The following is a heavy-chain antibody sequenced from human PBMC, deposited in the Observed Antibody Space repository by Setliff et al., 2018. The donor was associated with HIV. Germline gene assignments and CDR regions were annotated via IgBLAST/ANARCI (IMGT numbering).Heavy chain of an antibody. D-gene: IGHD5-18*01. CDR1: GGSFSGYY. J-gene: IGHJ3*02. CDR2: INHIGST. V-gene: IGHV4-34*01. Sequence: SETLSLTCAVYGGSFSGYYWSWIRQPPGKGLEWIGEINHIGSTHYNPPLKSRVTISVDTSKNQFSLKLSSMTAADTAVYYCARRQQLWLLYAFDIWGQGTMVTVSS. CDR3: ARRQQLWLLYAFDI.